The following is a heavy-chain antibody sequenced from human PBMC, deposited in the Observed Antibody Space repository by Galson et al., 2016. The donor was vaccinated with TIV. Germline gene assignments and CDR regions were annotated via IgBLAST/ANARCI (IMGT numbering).Heavy chain of an antibody. CDR2: IYWDDDK. V-gene: IGHV2-5*02. J-gene: IGHJ6*02. CDR1: GFSLSTTKVG. CDR3: THLPNMFYYGMAV. Sequence: PALVKPTQTLTLTCTFSGFSLSTTKVGVAWVRQPPGEALEWLALIYWDDDKRYSPSLRSRLAISKDTSKNQVGLIMTNMDPVDTATYYCTHLPNMFYYGMAVWGQGTTVTVSS. D-gene: IGHD3-10*02.